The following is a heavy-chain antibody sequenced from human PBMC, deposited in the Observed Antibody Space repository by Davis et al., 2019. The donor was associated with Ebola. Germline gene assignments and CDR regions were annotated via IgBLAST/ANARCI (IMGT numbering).Heavy chain of an antibody. CDR3: AGSDSNYLYYYGMDV. CDR1: GFTFSSYA. V-gene: IGHV3-30-3*01. CDR2: ISYDGSNK. J-gene: IGHJ6*02. D-gene: IGHD4-11*01. Sequence: GGSLRLSCAASGFTFSSYAMHWVRQAPGKGLEWVAVISYDGSNKYYADSVKGRFTISRDNSKNTLYLQMNSLRAEDTAAYYCAGSDSNYLYYYGMDVWGQGTTVTVSS.